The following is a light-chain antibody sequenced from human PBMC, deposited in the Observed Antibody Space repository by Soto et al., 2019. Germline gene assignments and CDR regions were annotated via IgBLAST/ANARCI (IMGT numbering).Light chain of an antibody. J-gene: IGLJ1*01. CDR2: RNN. CDR3: AAWDDSLKV. Sequence: QSVLTQPPSASGTPGQRVTISCSGSSSNIGRNYVYWYKQLPGTAPKLLIYRNNQRPSGVPDRFSGSKSGTSASLAISGLRSEDEADYYCAAWDDSLKVFGTGTKVTVL. CDR1: SSNIGRNY. V-gene: IGLV1-47*01.